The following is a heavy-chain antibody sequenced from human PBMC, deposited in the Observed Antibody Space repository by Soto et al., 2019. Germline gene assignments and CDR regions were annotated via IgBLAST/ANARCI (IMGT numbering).Heavy chain of an antibody. V-gene: IGHV3-9*01. CDR3: AKGTDYDFWSGYYTGSGMDV. D-gene: IGHD3-3*01. CDR2: ISWNSGSI. Sequence: PVGSLRLSCAASGFTFDDYAMHWVRQAPGKGLEWVSGISWNSGSIGYADSVKGRFTISRDNAKNSLYLQMNSLRAEDTALYYCAKGTDYDFWSGYYTGSGMDVWGQGTTVTVS. CDR1: GFTFDDYA. J-gene: IGHJ6*02.